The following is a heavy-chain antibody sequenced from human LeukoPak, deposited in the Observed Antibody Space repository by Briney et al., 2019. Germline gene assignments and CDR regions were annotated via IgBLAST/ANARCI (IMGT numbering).Heavy chain of an antibody. CDR2: ISSSSSYI. CDR1: GFTFSSYN. Sequence: GGSLRLSCAASGFTFSSYNMNWVRQAPGKGLEWVSSISSSSSYIYYADSVKGRFTISRDNSKNTLYLQMNSLRAEDTAVYYCARRLNNSGAFDIWGQGTMVTVSS. D-gene: IGHD3-22*01. CDR3: ARRLNNSGAFDI. V-gene: IGHV3-21*04. J-gene: IGHJ3*02.